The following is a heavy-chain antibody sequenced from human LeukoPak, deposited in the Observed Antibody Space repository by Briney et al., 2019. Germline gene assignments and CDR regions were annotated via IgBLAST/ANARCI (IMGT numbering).Heavy chain of an antibody. CDR3: AAGLEAATNMLDYYYYGMDV. D-gene: IGHD5-24*01. V-gene: IGHV1-58*02. CDR2: IVVGSGNT. CDR1: GFTFSSSA. Sequence: SLKVSCKASGFTFSSSAMQWVRQARGQRLEWIGGIVVGSGNTNYAQKFQERVTITRDMSTSTAYMELSSLRSEDTAVYYCAAGLEAATNMLDYYYYGMDVWGQGTTVTVSS. J-gene: IGHJ6*02.